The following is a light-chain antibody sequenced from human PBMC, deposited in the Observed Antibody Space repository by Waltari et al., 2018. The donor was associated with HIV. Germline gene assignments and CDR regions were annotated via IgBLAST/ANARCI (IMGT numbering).Light chain of an antibody. CDR2: DNN. V-gene: IGLV1-51*01. CDR1: SSNIGNNY. CDR3: GTWDSSLSAYVV. Sequence: QSVLTQPPSVSAAPGQKVTISCSGSSSNIGNNYVSWYQQLPGTAPKLPIYDNNKRPSGIPDRFSGSKSGTSATLGITGLQTGDEADYYCGTWDSSLSAYVVFGGGTKLTVL. J-gene: IGLJ2*01.